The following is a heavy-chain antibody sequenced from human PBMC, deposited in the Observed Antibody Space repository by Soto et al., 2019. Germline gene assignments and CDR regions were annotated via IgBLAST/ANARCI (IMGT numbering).Heavy chain of an antibody. J-gene: IGHJ5*02. CDR1: GGSFSGYY. CDR2: INHSGST. V-gene: IGHV4-34*01. D-gene: IGHD1-1*01. CDR3: ARLRGTTAIWRVRFDP. Sequence: QVQLQQWGAGLLKPSETLSLTCAVYGGSFSGYYWSWIRQPPGKGLEWIGEINHSGSTNYNPSLKSRVTISVDTSKNQFSLKLSSVTAADTAVYYCARLRGTTAIWRVRFDPWGQGTLVTVSS.